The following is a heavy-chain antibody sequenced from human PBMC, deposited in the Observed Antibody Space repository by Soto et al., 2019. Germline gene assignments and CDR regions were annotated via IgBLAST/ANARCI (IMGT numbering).Heavy chain of an antibody. V-gene: IGHV6-1*01. CDR2: TYYRSKWYN. CDR3: ARGMDCSSTSCNSNWFDP. Sequence: SETLSLTCAISGDSVASNSAAWNWIRQSPSRGLEWLGRTYYRSKWYNDYAVSVKSRITINPDTSKNQFSLQLNSVTPEDTAVHYCARGMDCSSTSCNSNWFDPWGQGTLVTDSS. D-gene: IGHD2-2*01. CDR1: GDSVASNSAA. J-gene: IGHJ5*02.